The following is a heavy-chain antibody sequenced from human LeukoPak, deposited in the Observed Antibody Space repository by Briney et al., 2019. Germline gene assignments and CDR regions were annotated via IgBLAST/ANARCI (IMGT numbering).Heavy chain of an antibody. V-gene: IGHV4-34*01. CDR2: INHSGSN. Sequence: SETLSLTCAVYGGSFSGDYWSWVRQPPGKGLEWIGEINHSGSNNYNPSLKSRVTISVHTSKHHFSLKLSSVTAAHPAVYYCARGVSKETKPRQGSGAMVRGRREYGMDVWGKGTTVTVSS. CDR1: GGSFSGDY. J-gene: IGHJ6*04. CDR3: ARGVSKETKPRQGSGAMVRGRREYGMDV. D-gene: IGHD3-10*01.